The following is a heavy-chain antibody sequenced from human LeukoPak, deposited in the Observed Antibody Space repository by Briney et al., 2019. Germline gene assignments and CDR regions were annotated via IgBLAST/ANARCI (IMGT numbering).Heavy chain of an antibody. Sequence: SVKVSCKASGGTFSSYAISWVRQAPGQGLEWMGRIIPILGIANYAQKFQGRVTITADKSTSTAYVELSSLRSEDTAVYYCARDSSSGGGWGQGTLVTVSS. CDR3: ARDSSSGGG. CDR1: GGTFSSYA. V-gene: IGHV1-69*04. D-gene: IGHD6-13*01. J-gene: IGHJ1*01. CDR2: IIPILGIA.